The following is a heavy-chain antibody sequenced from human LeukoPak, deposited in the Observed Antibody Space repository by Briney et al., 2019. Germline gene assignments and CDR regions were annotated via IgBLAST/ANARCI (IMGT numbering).Heavy chain of an antibody. CDR2: IKHDGSEK. CDR1: GFTFSRYW. V-gene: IGHV3-7*01. Sequence: GGSLRLSCAASGFTFSRYWMSWVRQAPGKGLEWVANIKHDGSEKYYLDSVKGRFTISRDNAKNSLYLQMNSLRAEDTAVYYCARDSDHVRDYWGQGTLVTVSS. J-gene: IGHJ4*02. CDR3: ARDSDHVRDY. D-gene: IGHD3-10*01.